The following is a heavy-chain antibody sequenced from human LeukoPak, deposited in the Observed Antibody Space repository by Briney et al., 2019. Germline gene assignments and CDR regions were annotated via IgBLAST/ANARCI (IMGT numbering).Heavy chain of an antibody. J-gene: IGHJ4*02. Sequence: PGGSLRLSCVASGFTFRSYWMGWVRQAPGTGLEFVANIEQDGSERYFVDSGKGRITISRDNAKNSLYLYMNSLRVEDTAVYYCARETIGAPDYWGQGTRVTVSS. D-gene: IGHD6-6*01. CDR3: ARETIGAPDY. V-gene: IGHV3-7*01. CDR1: GFTFRSYW. CDR2: IEQDGSER.